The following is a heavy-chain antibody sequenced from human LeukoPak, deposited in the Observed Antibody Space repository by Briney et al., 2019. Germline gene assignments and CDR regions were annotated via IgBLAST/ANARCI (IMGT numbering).Heavy chain of an antibody. D-gene: IGHD3-22*01. Sequence: PSETLSLTCTVSGGSISSSSYYWGWIRQPPGKGLEWIGSIYYSGSTYYNPSLKSRVTISVDTSKNQFSLKLSSVTAADTAVYYCARQLYYYDSNRYYYFDYWGQGTLVTVSS. CDR3: ARQLYYYDSNRYYYFDY. J-gene: IGHJ4*02. CDR1: GGSISSSSYY. CDR2: IYYSGST. V-gene: IGHV4-39*01.